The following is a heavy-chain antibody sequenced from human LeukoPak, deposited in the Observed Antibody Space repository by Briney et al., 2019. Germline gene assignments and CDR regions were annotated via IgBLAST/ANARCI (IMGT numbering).Heavy chain of an antibody. V-gene: IGHV3-11*01. D-gene: IGHD3-3*01. CDR2: ISSSGSTI. Sequence: GGSLRLFCAASGFTFSDYYMSWIRQAPVKGLEWVSYISSSGSTIYYADSVKGRFTISRDNAKNSLYLQMNSLRAEDTAVYYCARVLDDFWSGRGAFDIWGQGTMVTVSS. CDR3: ARVLDDFWSGRGAFDI. J-gene: IGHJ3*02. CDR1: GFTFSDYY.